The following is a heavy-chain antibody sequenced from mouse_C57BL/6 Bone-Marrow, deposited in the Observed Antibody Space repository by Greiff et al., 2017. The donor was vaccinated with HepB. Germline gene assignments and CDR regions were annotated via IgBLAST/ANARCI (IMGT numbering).Heavy chain of an antibody. CDR2: IHPNSGST. V-gene: IGHV1-64*01. CDR3: ARRDYSNWFAY. J-gene: IGHJ3*01. D-gene: IGHD2-5*01. Sequence: VKLQQTGAELVKPGASVKLSCKASGYTFTSYWMHWVKQRPGQGLEWIGMIHPNSGSTNYNEKFKSKATLTVDKSSSTAYMQLSSLTSEDSAVYYCARRDYSNWFAYWGQGTLVTVSA. CDR1: GYTFTSYW.